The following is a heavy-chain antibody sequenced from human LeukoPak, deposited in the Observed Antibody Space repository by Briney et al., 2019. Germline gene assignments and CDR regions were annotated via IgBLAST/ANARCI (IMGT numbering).Heavy chain of an antibody. D-gene: IGHD1-26*01. CDR2: IRYDGANR. CDR3: ARDPYSGSYGDYYYYYMDL. V-gene: IGHV3-30*02. Sequence: PGGSLRLSCEASGFTFSNYGMAWVRQTPGKGLEWLSFIRYDGANRYYAESVKGRFTISRDNSRNTLYLQMNSLRAEDTAVYYCARDPYSGSYGDYYYYYMDLWGQGTTVTISS. J-gene: IGHJ6*03. CDR1: GFTFSNYG.